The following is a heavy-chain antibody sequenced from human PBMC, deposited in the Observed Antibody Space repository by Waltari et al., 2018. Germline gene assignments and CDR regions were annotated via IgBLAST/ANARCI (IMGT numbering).Heavy chain of an antibody. V-gene: IGHV3-30*03. CDR3: ATEYGDYVSY. Sequence: QVQLVESGGGVVQPGRSLRLSCVASGFTFSSYGMHWVRQAPGKGLGWGAVISNDGRNTYYADSVKGRLTISRDNSKNTLYLQINSLRPEDTAVYYCATEYGDYVSYWGQGTLVTVSS. J-gene: IGHJ4*02. D-gene: IGHD4-17*01. CDR1: GFTFSSYG. CDR2: ISNDGRNT.